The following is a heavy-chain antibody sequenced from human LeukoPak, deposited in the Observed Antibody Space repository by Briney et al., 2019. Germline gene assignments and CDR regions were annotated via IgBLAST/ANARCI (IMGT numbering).Heavy chain of an antibody. D-gene: IGHD2-15*01. CDR1: GGSISNYY. CDR2: IYYSGST. J-gene: IGHJ5*02. Sequence: NTSETLSLTCTVSGGSISNYYWNWLRQPPGKGLEWIGYIYYSGSTNYNPSLKSRVTISVDTSKNQFSLNLSSVTAADTAVYYCARGNCSGGSCYSGRGWFDPWGQGTLVTVSS. CDR3: ARGNCSGGSCYSGRGWFDP. V-gene: IGHV4-59*01.